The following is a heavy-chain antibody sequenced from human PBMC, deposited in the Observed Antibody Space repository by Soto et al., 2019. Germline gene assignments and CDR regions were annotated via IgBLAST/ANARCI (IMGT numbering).Heavy chain of an antibody. CDR3: ARAQTRESDY. CDR1: GGFIRSGGDY. CDR2: IDSSGTT. V-gene: IGHV4-31*03. Sequence: QLQLRESGAGVVKASQTLSLTCTVSGGFIRSGGDYWTWVRQHPGRGLEWLAQIDSSGTTFYNSFIGSRITISVDTSQNQFSLKLTAVTPADTAVYFCARAQTRESDYWGPGTLITVSS. J-gene: IGHJ4*02. D-gene: IGHD3-10*01.